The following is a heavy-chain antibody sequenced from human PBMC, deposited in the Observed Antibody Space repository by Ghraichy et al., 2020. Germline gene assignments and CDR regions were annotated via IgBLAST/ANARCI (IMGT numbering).Heavy chain of an antibody. Sequence: GGSLRLSCAASGLIVSNNYMGWVRQAPGKGLEWVSVLYRDGKTFYGDSVRGRFTVSRHDSKNTLYLQMNNLRIEDTAVYYCATASMIEHSFDYWGQGTLVTVSS. J-gene: IGHJ4*02. CDR3: ATASMIEHSFDY. D-gene: IGHD3-16*01. CDR1: GLIVSNNY. CDR2: LYRDGKT. V-gene: IGHV3-53*04.